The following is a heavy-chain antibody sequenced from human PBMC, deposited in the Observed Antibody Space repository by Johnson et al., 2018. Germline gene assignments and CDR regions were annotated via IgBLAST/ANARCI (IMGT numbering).Heavy chain of an antibody. CDR1: GGSISGSNYY. V-gene: IGHV4-39*07. J-gene: IGHJ5*02. CDR3: ASEGYCSGGSCYAP. D-gene: IGHD2-15*01. CDR2: IYYSGST. Sequence: QVQLQESGPELVKPSETLSLTCTVSGGSISGSNYYWGWIRQPPGKGLECIGSIYYSGSTYYNPSLKRRVTISVDTSKNQVSLKLSSVTAADAAVYYCASEGYCSGGSCYAPCGQGTRVTVSS.